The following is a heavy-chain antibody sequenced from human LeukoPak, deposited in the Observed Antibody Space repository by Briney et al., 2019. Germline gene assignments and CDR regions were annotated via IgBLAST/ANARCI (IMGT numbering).Heavy chain of an antibody. V-gene: IGHV3-74*01. CDR2: INGDGSNS. CDR1: GFTFTTYW. Sequence: GGSPRLSCVASGFTFTTYWMHWVRQAPGKGLVWVSRINGDGSNSNYADSVKGRFTISRDNARSTLYLQMNGLRAEDTALYYCARTSPTSHFDFWGQETLVTVSS. CDR3: ARTSPTSHFDF. D-gene: IGHD3-16*01. J-gene: IGHJ4*02.